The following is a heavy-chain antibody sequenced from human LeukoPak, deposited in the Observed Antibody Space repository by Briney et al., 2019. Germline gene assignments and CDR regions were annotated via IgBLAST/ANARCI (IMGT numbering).Heavy chain of an antibody. D-gene: IGHD6-6*01. V-gene: IGHV5-10-1*01. CDR1: GYNFTNYW. CDR3: ARAYSRSRFDY. Sequence: GESLKISCKGSGYNFTNYWISWVRQMPGRGLEWMGTIDPSDSYNNYSPSFQGHVTISADKSISTAYLQWSSLKASDTAMYYCARAYSRSRFDYWGQGTLVTVSS. J-gene: IGHJ4*02. CDR2: IDPSDSYN.